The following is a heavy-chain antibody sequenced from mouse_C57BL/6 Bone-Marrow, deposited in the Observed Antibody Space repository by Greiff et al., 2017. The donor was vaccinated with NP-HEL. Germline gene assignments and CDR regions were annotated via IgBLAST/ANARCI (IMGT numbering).Heavy chain of an antibody. CDR2: IHPNSGST. CDR1: GYTFTSYW. CDR3: ATYYYGSYYAMDY. D-gene: IGHD1-1*01. J-gene: IGHJ4*01. V-gene: IGHV1-64*01. Sequence: QVQLQQPGAELVKPGASVKLSCKASGYTFTSYWMHWVKQRPGQGLAWIGMIHPNSGSTNYNEKFKSKATLTVDKSSSTAYMQLSSLTSEDSAVYYCATYYYGSYYAMDYWGQGTSVTVSS.